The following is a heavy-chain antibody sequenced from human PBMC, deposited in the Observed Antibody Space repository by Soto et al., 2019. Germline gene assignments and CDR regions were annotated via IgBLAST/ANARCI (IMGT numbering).Heavy chain of an antibody. Sequence: PGGSLRLSCAASGFTFSSYGMHWVRQAPGKGLEWVAVIWYDGSNKYYADSVKGRFTISRDNSKNTLYLQMNSLRAEDAAVYYCARDDIPKVVAATFFDYWGQGTLVTVSS. J-gene: IGHJ4*02. CDR3: ARDDIPKVVAATFFDY. D-gene: IGHD2-15*01. CDR2: IWYDGSNK. CDR1: GFTFSSYG. V-gene: IGHV3-33*01.